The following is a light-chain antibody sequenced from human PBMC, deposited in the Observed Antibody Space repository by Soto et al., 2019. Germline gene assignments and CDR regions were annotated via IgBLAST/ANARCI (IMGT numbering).Light chain of an antibody. CDR2: DAS. CDR1: QSVSSY. V-gene: IGKV3-11*01. CDR3: QQRSNWPKT. J-gene: IGKJ1*01. Sequence: EIVLTQSPATLSLSPGERATLSCRASQSVSSYLAGYQQKPGQAPRLLIYDASNRATGIPARFSGSGSGTDFTLTISSLEPEDFAVYYCQQRSNWPKTFGHGTKVEIK.